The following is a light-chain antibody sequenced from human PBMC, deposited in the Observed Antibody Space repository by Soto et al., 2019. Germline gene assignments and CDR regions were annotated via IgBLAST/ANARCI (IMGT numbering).Light chain of an antibody. V-gene: IGKV1-5*01. J-gene: IGKJ1*01. CDR2: GAS. CDR1: QGISKW. Sequence: DIQMTQSPSTLSASVGDRVTITCRASQGISKWLAWYQQQPGKAPKLLIYGASSLENGVPSRFSGSGSGTEFTLTISSLQPDDFATYCCQQYNSYDMWSFGQGTKVDLK. CDR3: QQYNSYDMWS.